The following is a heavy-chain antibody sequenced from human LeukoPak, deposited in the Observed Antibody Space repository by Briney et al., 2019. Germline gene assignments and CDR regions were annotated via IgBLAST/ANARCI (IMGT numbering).Heavy chain of an antibody. V-gene: IGHV3-23*01. CDR1: GFTFSSYE. CDR3: ARRAGAYSHPYDY. J-gene: IGHJ4*02. CDR2: ISGSGGST. D-gene: IGHD4/OR15-4a*01. Sequence: PGGSLRLSCAASGFTFSSYEMNWVRQAPGKGLEWVSAISGSGGSTYYADSVKGRFTISRDNSKNTLHLQMNSLRAEDTAVYYCARRAGAYSHPYDYWGQGTLVTVSS.